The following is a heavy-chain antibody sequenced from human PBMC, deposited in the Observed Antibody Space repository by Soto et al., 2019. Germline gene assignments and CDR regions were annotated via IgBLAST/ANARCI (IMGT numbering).Heavy chain of an antibody. D-gene: IGHD5-18*01. CDR2: ISYDENNR. J-gene: IGHJ5*02. Sequence: SLRLSCAASGFTFSRSTMNGGRQAPGKGLEWVAVISYDENNRYYTDSVKGRFTISRDNSKNTLYLQVNSLRAEDTAVYYCARAMDTAMASKDNWFDPWGQGTLVTVSS. CDR1: GFTFSRST. CDR3: ARAMDTAMASKDNWFDP. V-gene: IGHV3-30-3*01.